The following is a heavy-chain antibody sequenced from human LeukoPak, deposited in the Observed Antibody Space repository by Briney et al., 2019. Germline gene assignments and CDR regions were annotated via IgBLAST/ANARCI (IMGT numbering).Heavy chain of an antibody. V-gene: IGHV3-7*01. CDR2: IRQDGSVQ. D-gene: IGHD2/OR15-2a*01. Sequence: SGGSLRLSCAASGFTFSSYRMSWVRQAPGKGLEWVANIRQDGSVQNYVDSVKGRFTISRDNPKNSVYLQMSSLRAEDTAVYYCLVITRSRGFDYWGQGTLVTVSS. CDR3: LVITRSRGFDY. J-gene: IGHJ4*02. CDR1: GFTFSSYR.